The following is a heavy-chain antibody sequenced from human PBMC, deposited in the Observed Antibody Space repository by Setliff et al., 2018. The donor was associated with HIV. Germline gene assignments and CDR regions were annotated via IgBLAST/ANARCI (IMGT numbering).Heavy chain of an antibody. V-gene: IGHV4-34*01. J-gene: IGHJ6*02. CDR3: ARVVWTAAAGTIDYFYYGLDV. CDR2: INYSGST. D-gene: IGHD6-13*01. Sequence: SETLSLTCAVYGAPFSAYYWSWIRQPPGKGLEWIGEINYSGSTNYKASLKSRVTISADTSKNQFSLKLSSVTAADTAVYFCARVVWTAAAGTIDYFYYGLDVWGQGTTVTVSS. CDR1: GAPFSAYY.